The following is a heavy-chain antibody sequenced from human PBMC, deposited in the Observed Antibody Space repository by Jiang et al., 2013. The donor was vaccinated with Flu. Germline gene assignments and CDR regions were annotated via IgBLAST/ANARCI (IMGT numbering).Heavy chain of an antibody. V-gene: IGHV4-39*01. CDR3: ARRASSGYGYYFDY. Sequence: KGLEWIGSIYYSGSTYYNPSLKSRVTISVDTSKNQFSLKLNSVTAADTAVYYCARRASSGYGYYFDYWGQGTLVTVSS. D-gene: IGHD3-22*01. CDR2: IYYSGST. J-gene: IGHJ4*02.